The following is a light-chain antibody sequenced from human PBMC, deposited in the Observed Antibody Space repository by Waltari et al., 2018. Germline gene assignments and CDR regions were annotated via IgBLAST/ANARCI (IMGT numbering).Light chain of an antibody. CDR1: QSVLYSSKNKNY. J-gene: IGKJ4*01. CDR2: WAS. Sequence: QSVLYSSKNKNYLAWYQQKAGQPPKSLIYWASTRESGVPDRFSGSGSGTDFTLTISSLQAEDVAVYYCQQYYNTPLTFGGGTKVEIK. V-gene: IGKV4-1*01. CDR3: QQYYNTPLT.